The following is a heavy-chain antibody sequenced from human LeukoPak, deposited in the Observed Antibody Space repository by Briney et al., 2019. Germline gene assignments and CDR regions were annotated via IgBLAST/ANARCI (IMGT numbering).Heavy chain of an antibody. CDR3: ARDNWKCDAFDI. CDR1: GGSFSGYY. Sequence: SETLSLTCAVYGGSFSGYYWSWIRQPPGKGLEWIGEINHSGSTNYNPSLKSRVTISVGTSKNQFSLKLSSVTAADTAVYYCARDNWKCDAFDIWGQGTMVTVSS. V-gene: IGHV4-34*01. J-gene: IGHJ3*02. CDR2: INHSGST. D-gene: IGHD1-20*01.